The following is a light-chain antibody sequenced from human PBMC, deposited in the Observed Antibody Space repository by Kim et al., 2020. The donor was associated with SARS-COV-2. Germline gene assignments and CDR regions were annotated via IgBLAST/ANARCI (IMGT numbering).Light chain of an antibody. Sequence: GSPGQTASITCSGDKLGNKYACWYQQKPGQSPVLVIYQDSKRPSGIPERFSGSNSGNTATLTISGTQAMDEADYYCQAWDSLVVFGGGTQLTVL. J-gene: IGLJ2*01. CDR2: QDS. CDR1: KLGNKY. V-gene: IGLV3-1*01. CDR3: QAWDSLVV.